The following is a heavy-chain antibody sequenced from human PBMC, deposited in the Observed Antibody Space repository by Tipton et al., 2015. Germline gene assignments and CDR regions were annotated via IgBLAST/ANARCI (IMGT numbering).Heavy chain of an antibody. CDR3: ASGCINFSCYYWFDP. J-gene: IGHJ5*02. D-gene: IGHD2-21*01. CDR1: AYSISSDYY. CDR2: ISH. V-gene: IGHV4-38-2*01. Sequence: TLSLTCAVSAYSISSDYYWGWIRQPPGKGLEWIGSISHNPSLKSRVTISMDKSKNHFSLSLRSVTAADTAVYYCASGCINFSCYYWFDPWGPGTLVTVSS.